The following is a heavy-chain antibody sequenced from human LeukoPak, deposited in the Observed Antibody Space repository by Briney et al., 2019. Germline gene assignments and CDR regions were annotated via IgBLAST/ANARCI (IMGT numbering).Heavy chain of an antibody. CDR1: GFTFSSYA. V-gene: IGHV3-23*01. J-gene: IGHJ4*02. Sequence: GGSLRLSCAASGFTFSSYAMSWVRQAPGKGLEWVSAISASGNNTYYADSVKDRFTISRDKSKNTLYLQMNSLGAEDTAVHYCAKNRGNYYYFDYWGQGTLVTVSS. CDR3: AKNRGNYYYFDY. D-gene: IGHD4-11*01. CDR2: ISASGNNT.